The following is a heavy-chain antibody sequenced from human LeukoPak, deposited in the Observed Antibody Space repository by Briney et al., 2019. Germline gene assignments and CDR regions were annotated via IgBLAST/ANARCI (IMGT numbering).Heavy chain of an antibody. J-gene: IGHJ4*02. D-gene: IGHD4-17*01. CDR1: GGSISSYY. CDR3: ARYQKEAVTFDY. CDR2: IYYSGST. V-gene: IGHV4-59*01. Sequence: KPSETLSLTCTVSGGSISSYYWSWIRQPPGKELEWIGYIYYSGSTNYNPSLKSRVTISVDTSKNQFSLKLSSVTAADTAVYYCARYQKEAVTFDYWGQGTLVTVSS.